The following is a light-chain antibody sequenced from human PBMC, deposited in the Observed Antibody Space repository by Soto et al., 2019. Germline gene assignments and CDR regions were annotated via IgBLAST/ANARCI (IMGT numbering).Light chain of an antibody. J-gene: IGKJ2*01. CDR3: QQRLFWPLFT. Sequence: EIVLTQSPATVSLSPGESATLSCRASQNIHSFLAWYQQRPGQAPRLLIYDASFRATAIPARFNVSGSGTDFTLTITRLEPEYFAVYYCQQRLFWPLFTFGQGTRLEIK. V-gene: IGKV3-11*01. CDR1: QNIHSF. CDR2: DAS.